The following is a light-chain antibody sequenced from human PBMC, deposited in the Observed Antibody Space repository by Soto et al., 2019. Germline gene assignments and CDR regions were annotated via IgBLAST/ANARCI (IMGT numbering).Light chain of an antibody. CDR2: GAS. CDR1: QSVSSSY. V-gene: IGKV3-20*01. J-gene: IGKJ3*01. CDR3: QQYGLFT. Sequence: EIVLTQSPGTLSLSPGERATLSCRASQSVSSSYLAWYQQKPGQAPRLLIYGASSRATGIPDRFSGSGSGTDFTLTISRLEPEDFAVYYCQQYGLFTFGPGTKVDI.